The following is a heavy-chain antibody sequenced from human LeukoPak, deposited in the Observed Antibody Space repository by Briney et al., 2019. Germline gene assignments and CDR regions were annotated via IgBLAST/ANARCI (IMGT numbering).Heavy chain of an antibody. Sequence: GGSLRLSCAGSGLSLRDYYMNWIRQAPGKGLEWVAYISNDGGTMAYADSVRRRLAISRDNAKNSLFLQMDSLRVEDTAVYYCAREGEHGSSWGQGTLVAVSS. V-gene: IGHV3-11*01. J-gene: IGHJ4*02. D-gene: IGHD6-13*01. CDR3: AREGEHGSS. CDR1: GLSLRDYY. CDR2: ISNDGGTM.